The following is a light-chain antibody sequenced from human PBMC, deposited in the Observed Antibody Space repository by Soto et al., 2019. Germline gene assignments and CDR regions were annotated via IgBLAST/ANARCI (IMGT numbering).Light chain of an antibody. CDR1: QSVSSY. Sequence: EVVLTQSPVTLSLSPGERATLSCRASQSVSSYLAWYQQKPGQAPRLLLYDVSNRATGIPARFSGSGSGTDFTLTISSLEPEDFAVYYRQQRNYWQVTFGQGTRLEIK. CDR3: QQRNYWQVT. V-gene: IGKV3-11*01. J-gene: IGKJ5*01. CDR2: DVS.